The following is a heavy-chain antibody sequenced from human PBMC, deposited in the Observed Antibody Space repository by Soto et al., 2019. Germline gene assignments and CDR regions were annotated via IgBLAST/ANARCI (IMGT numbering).Heavy chain of an antibody. CDR1: GYTFTSHW. J-gene: IGHJ3*01. V-gene: IGHV5-51*01. Sequence: GEPLELSCNGSGYTFTSHWITWGRQRPWKGLECMGISYPGDSGTRYTTSFQGHVSFSVDKSISTAYLQWTSLKDSATGMYFCARDPIDDIFDVWGQGTMVTVSS. CDR3: ARDPIDDIFDV. D-gene: IGHD3-9*01. CDR2: SYPGDSGT.